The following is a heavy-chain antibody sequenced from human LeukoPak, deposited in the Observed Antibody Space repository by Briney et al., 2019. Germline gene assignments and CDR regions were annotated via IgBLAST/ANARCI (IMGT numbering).Heavy chain of an antibody. J-gene: IGHJ3*02. CDR3: ARSPSNLDAFDI. CDR1: GGTFSSYA. CDR2: IIPIFGTA. Sequence: ASVKVSCKASGGTFSSYAISWVRQAPGQGLEWMGGIIPIFGTANYAQKFQGRVTITTDESTSTAYMELSSLRSEDTAVYYCARSPSNLDAFDIWRQGTMVTVSS. D-gene: IGHD4-11*01. V-gene: IGHV1-69*05.